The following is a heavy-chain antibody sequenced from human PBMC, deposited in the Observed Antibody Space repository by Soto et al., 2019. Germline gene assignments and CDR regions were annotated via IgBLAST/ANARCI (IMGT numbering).Heavy chain of an antibody. CDR2: ISSSGSTI. J-gene: IGHJ3*01. Sequence: GGSLRLSCAASGFTFSSYEMNWVRQAPGKGLEWVSYISSSGSTIYYADSVKGRFTISRDNAKNSLYLQMNSLRAEDTAVYYCARDSRAVLPDAFDVWGQGTMVTVSS. D-gene: IGHD3-10*01. V-gene: IGHV3-48*03. CDR1: GFTFSSYE. CDR3: ARDSRAVLPDAFDV.